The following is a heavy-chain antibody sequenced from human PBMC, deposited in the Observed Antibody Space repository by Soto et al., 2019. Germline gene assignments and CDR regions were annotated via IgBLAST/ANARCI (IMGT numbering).Heavy chain of an antibody. J-gene: IGHJ4*02. CDR1: GFTFSNYW. D-gene: IGHD2-15*01. V-gene: IGHV3-7*01. CDR2: IKQDGSDK. Sequence: GGSLRLSCAASGFTFSNYWMSWVRQAPGKGLEWVANIKQDGSDKYYVDSVKGRFTISRDNAKNSLYLQMNSLRAEDTAVYYCAKNTLYCSGSNCFVFDYWGQGSLVTVPS. CDR3: AKNTLYCSGSNCFVFDY.